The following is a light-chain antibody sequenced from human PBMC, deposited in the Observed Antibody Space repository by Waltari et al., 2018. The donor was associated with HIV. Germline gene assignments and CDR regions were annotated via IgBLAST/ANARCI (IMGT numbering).Light chain of an antibody. Sequence: QSVLTPPPPASGTPGPGATLPWVGDRLNNGSNYSYWYQQLPGTAPKFLSYRNNQRPAGVPDRFSGSKSGASASLTISGLRSADEAVYFCATRDGSLKVFGGGTKLTVL. V-gene: IGLV1-47*01. CDR2: RNN. CDR1: RLNNGSNY. CDR3: ATRDGSLKV. J-gene: IGLJ3*02.